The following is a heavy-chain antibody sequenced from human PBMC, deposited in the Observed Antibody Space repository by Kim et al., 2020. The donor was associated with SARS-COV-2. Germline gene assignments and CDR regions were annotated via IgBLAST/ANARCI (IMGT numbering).Heavy chain of an antibody. J-gene: IGHJ4*02. D-gene: IGHD6-13*01. CDR3: AKATGDSSWRYSDC. V-gene: IGHV3-23*01. Sequence: ADSVKGRFTISRDNSKNTRTVQMNNLGADDTAIYYCAKATGDSSWRYSDCWGQGTLVTVSS.